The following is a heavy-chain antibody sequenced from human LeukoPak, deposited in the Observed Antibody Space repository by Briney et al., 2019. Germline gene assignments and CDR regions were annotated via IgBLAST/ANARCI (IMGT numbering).Heavy chain of an antibody. CDR3: AVYDSSGYYPGWYSFDI. Sequence: SVKVSCKASGGTFSSYAIGWVRQAPGQGLEWMGRIIPIFGTANYAQKFQGRVTITTDESTSTAYMELSSLRSEDTAVYYCAVYDSSGYYPGWYSFDIWGQGTMVTVSS. V-gene: IGHV1-69*05. CDR2: IIPIFGTA. D-gene: IGHD3-22*01. J-gene: IGHJ3*02. CDR1: GGTFSSYA.